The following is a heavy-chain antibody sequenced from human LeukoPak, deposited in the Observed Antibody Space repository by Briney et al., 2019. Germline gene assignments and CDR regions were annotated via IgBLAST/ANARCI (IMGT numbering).Heavy chain of an antibody. CDR3: ARARNDYDTSSFSALDY. CDR2: IWYDGSNI. CDR1: GFTFSSYG. Sequence: GGSLRLSCAASGFTFSSYGMHWVRQAPGKGLEWLAVIWYDGSNIYYADPVKGRFAISRYNSKNTLYLQINSLRAEDTAVYYCARARNDYDTSSFSALDYWGQGTLVTVSS. J-gene: IGHJ4*02. V-gene: IGHV3-33*01. D-gene: IGHD3-22*01.